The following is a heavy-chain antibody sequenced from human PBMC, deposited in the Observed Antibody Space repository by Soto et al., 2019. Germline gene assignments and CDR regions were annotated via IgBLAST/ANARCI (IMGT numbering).Heavy chain of an antibody. CDR1: GGSVSNANNY. D-gene: IGHD2-15*01. CDR3: ARGVRLCSGGSCWGGWFDP. V-gene: IGHV4-61*01. CDR2: LDYSGST. J-gene: IGHJ5*02. Sequence: SETLSLTCTVSGGSVSNANNYCSWIRQPPGKGLEWIGYLDYSGSTNYNPSLKSRVTISVDTSMNQFSLKLTSMTAADTAVYYCARGVRLCSGGSCWGGWFDPWGQGTLVTVS.